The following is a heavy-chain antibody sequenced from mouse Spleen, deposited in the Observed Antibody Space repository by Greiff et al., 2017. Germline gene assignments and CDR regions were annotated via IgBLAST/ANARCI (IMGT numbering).Heavy chain of an antibody. CDR1: GFTFSSYG. V-gene: IGHV5-6*01. Sequence: EVKLMESGGDLVKPGGSLKLSCAASGFTFSSYGMSWVRQTPDKRLEWVATISSGGSYTYYPDSVKGRFTISRDNAKNTLYLQMSSLKSEDTAMYYCARHTPDYYGSSYGYFDVWGTGTTVTVSS. D-gene: IGHD1-1*01. CDR2: ISSGGSYT. CDR3: ARHTPDYYGSSYGYFDV. J-gene: IGHJ1*03.